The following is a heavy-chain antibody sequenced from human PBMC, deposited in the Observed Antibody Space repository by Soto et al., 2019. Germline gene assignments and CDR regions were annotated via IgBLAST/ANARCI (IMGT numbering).Heavy chain of an antibody. D-gene: IGHD3-3*01. J-gene: IGHJ5*02. CDR1: GGSFSSYY. Sequence: SETLALTCAVCGGSFSSYYWSLIRPPPGKGLEWIGVINHSGSTNYDPSLKSRVTISIDTSKNQVSLTLSSVTAADTAVYYCARGEPRFMEWLLLSEYFDPWGQGTLVTVSS. V-gene: IGHV4-34*01. CDR2: INHSGST. CDR3: ARGEPRFMEWLLLSEYFDP.